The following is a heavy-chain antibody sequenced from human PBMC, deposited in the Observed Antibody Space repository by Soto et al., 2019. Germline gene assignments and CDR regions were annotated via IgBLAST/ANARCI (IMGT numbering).Heavy chain of an antibody. CDR1: GFSLSTSGVG. J-gene: IGHJ6*02. CDR3: AYLPCSGGSCYWFSFSGMDV. D-gene: IGHD2-15*01. Sequence: QITLKESGHTLAKPTQTLTLTCTFSGFSLSTSGVGVAWIRQPPGKALEWLALIYWEDDKRYRPSLESRLTITKDTSKNQEVLTMTNMDSVDTATYYCAYLPCSGGSCYWFSFSGMDVWGQGTTVTVSS. CDR2: IYWEDDK. V-gene: IGHV2-5*02.